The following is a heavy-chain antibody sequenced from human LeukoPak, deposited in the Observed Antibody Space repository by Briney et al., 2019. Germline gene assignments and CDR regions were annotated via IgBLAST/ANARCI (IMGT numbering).Heavy chain of an antibody. Sequence: SETLSLTCTVSGGSISSHYWSWIRQPPGKGLEWIGYIYYSGSTNYNPSLKSRVTISVDTSKNQFSLKLSSVTAADTAVYYCARDLGDYDSSGFDYWGQGTLVTVSS. D-gene: IGHD3-22*01. J-gene: IGHJ4*02. CDR2: IYYSGST. V-gene: IGHV4-59*11. CDR3: ARDLGDYDSSGFDY. CDR1: GGSISSHY.